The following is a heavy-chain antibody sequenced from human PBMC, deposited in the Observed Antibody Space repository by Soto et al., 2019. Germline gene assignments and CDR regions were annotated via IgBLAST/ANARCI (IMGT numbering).Heavy chain of an antibody. CDR1: GGSISSGGYY. J-gene: IGHJ4*02. V-gene: IGHV4-31*03. Sequence: QVQLQESGPGLVKPSQTLSLTCTVSGGSISSGGYYWSLIRQHPGKGLEWIGYIYYSGSTYYNPSLKSRVTISVDTSKNQFSLKLSSVTAADTAVYYCARAARYDSSGYYPDYWGQGTLVTVSS. CDR2: IYYSGST. D-gene: IGHD3-22*01. CDR3: ARAARYDSSGYYPDY.